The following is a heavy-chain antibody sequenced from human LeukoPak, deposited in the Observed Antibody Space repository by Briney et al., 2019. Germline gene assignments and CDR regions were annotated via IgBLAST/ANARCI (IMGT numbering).Heavy chain of an antibody. Sequence: SETLSLTCTVSGGSISSYHWSWIRQPPGKGLEWIGYIYTSGSTNYNPSLKSRVTTSVDTSKNQFSLKLSSVTAADTAVYYCARLRRDYDFWSGYHEDYFDYWGQGTLVTVSS. CDR1: GGSISSYH. V-gene: IGHV4-4*09. CDR2: IYTSGST. D-gene: IGHD3-3*01. J-gene: IGHJ4*02. CDR3: ARLRRDYDFWSGYHEDYFDY.